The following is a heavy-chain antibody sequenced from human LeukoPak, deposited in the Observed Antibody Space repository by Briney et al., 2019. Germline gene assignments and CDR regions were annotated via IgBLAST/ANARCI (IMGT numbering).Heavy chain of an antibody. V-gene: IGHV4-59*08. J-gene: IGHJ3*02. CDR2: IYYSGST. Sequence: SETLSLTCTVSGGSISSYYWGWIRQPPGKGLEWIGYIYYSGSTNYNPSLKSRVTISVDTSKNQFSLKLSSVTAADTAVYYCARPSVGALGQDAFDIWGQGTMVTVSS. CDR1: GGSISSYY. CDR3: ARPSVGALGQDAFDI. D-gene: IGHD1-26*01.